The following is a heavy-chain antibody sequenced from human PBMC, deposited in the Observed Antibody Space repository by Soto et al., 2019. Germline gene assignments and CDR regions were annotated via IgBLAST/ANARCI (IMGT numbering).Heavy chain of an antibody. CDR1: GGTFSSYA. D-gene: IGHD5-18*01. V-gene: IGHV1-69*01. CDR3: ARVLTAMAIELGPMDV. Sequence: QVQLGQSGAEVKKPGSSVKVSCKASGGTFSSYAISWVRQAPGQGLEWMGGIIPIFGTANYAQKFQGRVTITADESTSTAYMELSSLRSEDTAVYYCARVLTAMAIELGPMDVWGQGTTVTVSS. CDR2: IIPIFGTA. J-gene: IGHJ6*02.